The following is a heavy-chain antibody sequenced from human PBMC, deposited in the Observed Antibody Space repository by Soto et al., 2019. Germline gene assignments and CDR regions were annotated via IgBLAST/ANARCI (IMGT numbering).Heavy chain of an antibody. V-gene: IGHV3-64D*06. Sequence: GGSLRLSCSASGFTFSSYAMYWVRQAPGKGLEYVSGVRGNGDPPFYADSVKGRFTISRDNSKNTLYLQMSSLSADDTAVYYGVKSRGGNNFDFFDWGQGALVTVSS. J-gene: IGHJ4*02. D-gene: IGHD5-12*01. CDR2: VRGNGDPP. CDR3: VKSRGGNNFDFFD. CDR1: GFTFSSYA.